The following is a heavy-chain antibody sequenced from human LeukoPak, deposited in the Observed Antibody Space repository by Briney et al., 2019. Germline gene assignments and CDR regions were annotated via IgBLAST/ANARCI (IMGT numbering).Heavy chain of an antibody. Sequence: PPGGSLRLSCAASGFTFSSYAMSWVRQAPGKGLEWVSAISGSGGSTYYADSVKGRFTISRDNSKNTLYLQMNSLRAEDTAVYYCAKGSYTVVVTANDYWGQGTLVTVSS. CDR2: ISGSGGST. D-gene: IGHD2-21*02. CDR3: AKGSYTVVVTANDY. CDR1: GFTFSSYA. V-gene: IGHV3-23*01. J-gene: IGHJ4*02.